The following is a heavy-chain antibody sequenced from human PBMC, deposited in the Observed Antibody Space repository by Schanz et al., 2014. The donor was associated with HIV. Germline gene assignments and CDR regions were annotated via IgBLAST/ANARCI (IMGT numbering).Heavy chain of an antibody. J-gene: IGHJ6*02. CDR1: GFTFRNYG. CDR3: ARVANWDYYGMDV. V-gene: IGHV3-33*08. CDR2: IWYDGSNK. D-gene: IGHD3-16*01. Sequence: QVRLVETGGGVVQPGRSLRLSCAASGFTFRNYGMHWVRQAPGKGLEWVAIIWYDGSNKYYADSVKGRFTISRDNSKNTLFLQMNSLRGEDTAVYYCARVANWDYYGMDVWGRGTTVTVSS.